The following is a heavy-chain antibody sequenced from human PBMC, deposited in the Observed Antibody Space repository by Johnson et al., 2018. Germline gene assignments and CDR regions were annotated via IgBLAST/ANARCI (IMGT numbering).Heavy chain of an antibody. CDR2: MNPNRGNT. CDR3: ARRAALMDGFDI. Sequence: VQLVESGAEVKKPGASVKVSCNASGYTFTSYDINWVRQATGQGLEWMGWMNPNRGNTGYAQKFQGRVTMTRNTSKRTAYMELSSLSSDDTAVYYCARRAALMDGFDIWGQGTLVTVSS. V-gene: IGHV1-8*01. D-gene: IGHD3-10*01. J-gene: IGHJ3*02. CDR1: GYTFTSYD.